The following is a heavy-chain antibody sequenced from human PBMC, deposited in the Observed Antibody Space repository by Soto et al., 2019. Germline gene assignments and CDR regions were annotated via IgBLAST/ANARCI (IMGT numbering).Heavy chain of an antibody. J-gene: IGHJ4*01. CDR1: GYTFTSYG. CDR3: ASSVAGPLPSFDS. V-gene: IGHV1-18*01. CDR2: ISAYNGNT. D-gene: IGHD6-19*01. Sequence: QVQLVQSGAEVKKPGASVKVSCKASGYTFTSYGISWVRQAPGQGLEWRGWISAYNGNTKYAQKLQGRVTITTDTSTTTVYMELRRLSSADTAVYSCASSVAGPLPSFDSWGQGTLVTVSS.